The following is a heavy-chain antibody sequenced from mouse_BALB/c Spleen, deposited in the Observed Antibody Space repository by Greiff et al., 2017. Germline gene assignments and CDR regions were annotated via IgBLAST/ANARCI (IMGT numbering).Heavy chain of an antibody. Sequence: EVNLVESGGGLVQPGGSRKLSCAASGFTFSSFGMHWVRQAPEKGLEWVAYISSGSSTIYYADTVKGRFTISRDNPKNTLFLQMTSLRSEDTAMYYCARYDYGAMDYWGQGTSVTVSS. CDR3: ARYDYGAMDY. J-gene: IGHJ4*01. CDR1: GFTFSSFG. D-gene: IGHD2-4*01. CDR2: ISSGSSTI. V-gene: IGHV5-17*02.